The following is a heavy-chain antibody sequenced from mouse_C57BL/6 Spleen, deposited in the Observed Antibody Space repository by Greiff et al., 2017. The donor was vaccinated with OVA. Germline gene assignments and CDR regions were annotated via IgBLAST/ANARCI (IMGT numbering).Heavy chain of an antibody. CDR3: TDYYGSSAY. V-gene: IGHV6-3*01. D-gene: IGHD1-1*01. CDR1: GFTFSNYW. CDR2: IRLKSDNYAT. J-gene: IGHJ3*01. Sequence: EVQLVESGGGLVQPGGSMKLSCVASGFTFSNYWMNWVRQSPEKGLEWVAQIRLKSDNYATHYAESVKGRFTISRDDSKSSVYLQMNNLRAEDTGIYYCTDYYGSSAYWGQGTLVTVSA.